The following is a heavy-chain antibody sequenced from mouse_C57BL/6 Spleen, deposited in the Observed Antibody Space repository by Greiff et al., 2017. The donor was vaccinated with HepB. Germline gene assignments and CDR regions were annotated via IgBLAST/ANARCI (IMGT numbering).Heavy chain of an antibody. V-gene: IGHV1-59*01. CDR2: IDPSDSYT. CDR1: GYTFTSYW. Sequence: QVQLQQPGAELVRPGTSVKLSCKASGYTFTSYWMHWVKQRPGQGLEWIGVIDPSDSYTNYNQKFKGKATLTVDTSSSTAYMQLSSLTSEDSAVYYWASRATTTVVARGAMDYWGQGTSVTVSS. J-gene: IGHJ4*01. CDR3: ASRATTTVVARGAMDY. D-gene: IGHD1-1*01.